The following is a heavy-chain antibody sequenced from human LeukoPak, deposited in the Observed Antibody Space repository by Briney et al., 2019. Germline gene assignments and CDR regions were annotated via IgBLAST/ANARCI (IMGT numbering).Heavy chain of an antibody. V-gene: IGHV5-51*01. CDR1: GYSFTSYW. D-gene: IGHD6-19*01. CDR3: AREMRAVAHSYYFDY. J-gene: IGHJ4*02. CDR2: IYPGDSDT. Sequence: GESLKISCKGSGYSFTSYWIGWVRQMPGKGLEWMGIIYPGDSDTRYSPSFQGQVTISADKSISTAYLQWSSLKASDTAMYYCAREMRAVAHSYYFDYWGQGTLVTVSS.